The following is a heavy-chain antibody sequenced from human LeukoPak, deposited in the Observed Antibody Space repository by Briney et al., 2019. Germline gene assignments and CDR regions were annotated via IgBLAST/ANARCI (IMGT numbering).Heavy chain of an antibody. J-gene: IGHJ3*02. V-gene: IGHV3-33*08. CDR1: GFTFGGYA. CDR2: IWYDGSNK. CDR3: ARDSVAEVYYGSGHGFDI. Sequence: QPGRSLRLSCAASGFTFGGYALHWVRQAPGKGLEWVAVIWYDGSNKYYADSVKGRFTISRDNSKNTLYLQMNSLRAEDTAVYYCARDSVAEVYYGSGHGFDIWGQGTTVTVSS. D-gene: IGHD3-10*01.